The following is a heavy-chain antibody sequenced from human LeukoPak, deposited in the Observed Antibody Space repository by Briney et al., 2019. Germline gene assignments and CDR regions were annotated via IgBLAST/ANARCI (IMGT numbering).Heavy chain of an antibody. Sequence: GGSLRLSCAASGFTFSNYAMSWVRQAPGKGLEWVSAISGSGGSTYYADSVKGRFTISRDNSKNTLSLQMNSLRAEDTAVYYCAKAPGSGSYSSFDYWGQGTLVTDSS. CDR3: AKAPGSGSYSSFDY. V-gene: IGHV3-23*01. J-gene: IGHJ4*02. D-gene: IGHD3-10*01. CDR1: GFTFSNYA. CDR2: ISGSGGST.